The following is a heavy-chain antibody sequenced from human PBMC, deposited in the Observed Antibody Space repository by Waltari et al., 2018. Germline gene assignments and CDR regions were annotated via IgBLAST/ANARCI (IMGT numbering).Heavy chain of an antibody. Sequence: QVQLQESGPGLLKPSETLSLTCAVYGGSFSGYYWSWIRQPPGKGLEWIGEINHSGSTNYNPSLKSRVTISVDTSKNQFSLKLSSVTAADTAVYYCARDRLGELGSDYWGQGTLVTVSS. CDR2: INHSGST. J-gene: IGHJ4*02. CDR1: GGSFSGYY. V-gene: IGHV4-34*01. D-gene: IGHD3-10*01. CDR3: ARDRLGELGSDY.